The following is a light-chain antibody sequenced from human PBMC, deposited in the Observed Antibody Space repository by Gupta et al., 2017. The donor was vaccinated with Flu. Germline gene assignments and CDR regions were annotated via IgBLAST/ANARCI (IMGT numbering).Light chain of an antibody. V-gene: IGLV5-45*02. CDR2: YKSDSDK. CDR3: MIWHSSAWV. J-gene: IGLJ3*02. Sequence: QPVLPQTSSFSASPGASASLSCTLRIGINVGTFRIYWYQQKPGSPPQYLLRYKSDSDKQQGSGVPSRFSGSKDASANAWILLISGLQSEDEADYYCMIWHSSAWVFGGGTKLTVL. CDR1: IGINVGTFR.